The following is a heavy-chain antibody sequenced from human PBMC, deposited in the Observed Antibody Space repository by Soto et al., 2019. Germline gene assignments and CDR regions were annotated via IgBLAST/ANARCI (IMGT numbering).Heavy chain of an antibody. J-gene: IGHJ5*02. CDR1: GFTFSSYG. Sequence: PGGSLRLSCAASGFTFSSYGMPWVPQAPGKGLEWVAGIRYDGSNTFYSDAVKGRFSISRDNSKNTVDLQMNSLRAEDTAVYYCAKSIAVAPGWFDPWGQGIQVTVSS. D-gene: IGHD6-19*01. V-gene: IGHV3-30*02. CDR3: AKSIAVAPGWFDP. CDR2: IRYDGSNT.